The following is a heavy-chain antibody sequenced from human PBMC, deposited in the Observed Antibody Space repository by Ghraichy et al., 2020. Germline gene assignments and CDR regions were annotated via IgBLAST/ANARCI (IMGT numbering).Heavy chain of an antibody. J-gene: IGHJ4*02. V-gene: IGHV3-74*01. CDR3: VRDRCPSGNGRLIRDLDY. Sequence: GGSLRLSCAASGFTFSYYWIHWVRQAPGKGLVWVSHITTDGSYTNYADSVKGRFIISRDNAENTLYLQMNSLRAEDTAVYFCVRDRCPSGNGRLIRDLDYWGQGTLVTVSS. CDR2: ITTDGSYT. CDR1: GFTFSYYW. D-gene: IGHD6-25*01.